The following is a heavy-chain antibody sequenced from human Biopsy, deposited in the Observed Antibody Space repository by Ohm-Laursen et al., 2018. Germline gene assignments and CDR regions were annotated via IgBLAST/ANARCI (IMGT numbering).Heavy chain of an antibody. J-gene: IGHJ4*02. Sequence: SLRLSCAASGFIFSNYWMNWVRQAPGKGLEWVAKIQRDGSEKYYVDSVTGRFTISRDNAKNSMYLQMNSLRAEDTALYYCARATSTAGTGYFDYWGQGILVTVSS. CDR2: IQRDGSEK. D-gene: IGHD6-13*01. V-gene: IGHV3-7*01. CDR1: GFIFSNYW. CDR3: ARATSTAGTGYFDY.